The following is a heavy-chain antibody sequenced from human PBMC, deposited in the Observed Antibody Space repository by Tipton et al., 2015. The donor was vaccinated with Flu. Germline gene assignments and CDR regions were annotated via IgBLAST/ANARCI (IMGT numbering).Heavy chain of an antibody. D-gene: IGHD2-21*01. V-gene: IGHV3-21*01. CDR3: ARDGGAHCGGDCYSGWFDP. Sequence: SLRLSCAASGFTFSSYSMNWVRQAPGKGLEWVSSIRSSSSYIYYADSVKGRFTISRDNAKNSLYLQMNSLRAEDTAVYYCARDGGAHCGGDCYSGWFDPWGQGTLVTVSS. J-gene: IGHJ5*02. CDR1: GFTFSSYS. CDR2: IRSSSSYI.